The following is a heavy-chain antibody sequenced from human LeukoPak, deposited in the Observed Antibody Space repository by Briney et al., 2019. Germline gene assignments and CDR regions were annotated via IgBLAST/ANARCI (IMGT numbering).Heavy chain of an antibody. Sequence: PGGSLRLSCAASGFTLSDYYMTWIRQAPGKGLEWVSYIGSSATTTYYADSVKGRFTISRDNAKKSLHLQMNSLRAEDTAVYYCARVPLYGSGSYYNVPSWGQGTLVTVSS. CDR2: IGSSATTT. CDR3: ARVPLYGSGSYYNVPS. V-gene: IGHV3-11*04. CDR1: GFTLSDYY. J-gene: IGHJ4*02. D-gene: IGHD3-10*01.